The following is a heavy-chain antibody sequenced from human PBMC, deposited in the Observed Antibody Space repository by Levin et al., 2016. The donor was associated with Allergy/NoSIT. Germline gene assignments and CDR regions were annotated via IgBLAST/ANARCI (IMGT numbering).Heavy chain of an antibody. V-gene: IGHV2-26*01. CDR3: ARLKQVNLWSGYHAVYFDY. CDR2: IFSSDEK. Sequence: WIRQPPGKALEWLAHIFSSDEKSYSTFLKTRLTISKDTSKTHVVLTMTNMDPVDTATYYCARLKQVNLWSGYHAVYFDYWGQGILVTVSS. J-gene: IGHJ4*02. D-gene: IGHD3-3*01.